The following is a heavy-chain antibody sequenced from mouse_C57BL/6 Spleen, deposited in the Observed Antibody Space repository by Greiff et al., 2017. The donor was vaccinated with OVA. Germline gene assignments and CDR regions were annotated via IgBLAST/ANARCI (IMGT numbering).Heavy chain of an antibody. V-gene: IGHV1-26*01. CDR3: ARGGTGTFAY. Sequence: VQLQQSGPELVKPGASVKISCKASGYTFTDYYMNWVKQSHGKSLEWIGDINPNNGGTSYNQKFKGKATLTVDKSSSTAYMELRSLTSEDSAVYYCARGGTGTFAYWGQGTLVTVSA. D-gene: IGHD4-1*01. J-gene: IGHJ3*01. CDR2: INPNNGGT. CDR1: GYTFTDYY.